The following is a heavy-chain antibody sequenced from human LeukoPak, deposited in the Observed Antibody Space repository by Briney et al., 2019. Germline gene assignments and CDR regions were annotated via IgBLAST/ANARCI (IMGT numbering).Heavy chain of an antibody. D-gene: IGHD1-26*01. J-gene: IGHJ4*02. CDR3: VRESNGRYGVDYLDF. CDR1: GFTFSDYD. CDR2: IGTGGAT. Sequence: PGGSLRLSCAASGFTFSDYDMHWVRRGTGKGLEWVSAIGTGGATYYSDSVKGRFTISRENAKNSLFLQMNGLRVGDTAVYYCVRESNGRYGVDYLDFWGQGTLVTVSS. V-gene: IGHV3-13*04.